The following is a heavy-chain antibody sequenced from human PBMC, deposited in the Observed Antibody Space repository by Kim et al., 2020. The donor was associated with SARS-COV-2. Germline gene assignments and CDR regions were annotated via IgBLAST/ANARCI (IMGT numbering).Heavy chain of an antibody. CDR3: AKGKANLDGYFDY. Sequence: YADSVKGRFTISRDNSKNSLYLQMNSLRAEDTALYYCAKGKANLDGYFDYWGQGTLVTVSS. V-gene: IGHV3-43D*03. J-gene: IGHJ4*02.